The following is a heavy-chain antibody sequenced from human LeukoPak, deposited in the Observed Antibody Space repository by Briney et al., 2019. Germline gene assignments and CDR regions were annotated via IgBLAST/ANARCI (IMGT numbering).Heavy chain of an antibody. V-gene: IGHV3-30*15. CDR1: GFTFNSYA. CDR3: ARDRYSSGWYGDFDC. Sequence: PGGSLRLSCAVSGFTFNSYAMHWVRQAPGKGLEWVAVISSDGSNNYYADSVKGRFTISRDNSNNTLYQQLSSLRAEDTAVYYCARDRYSSGWYGDFDCWGQGTLVTVSS. J-gene: IGHJ4*02. CDR2: ISSDGSNN. D-gene: IGHD6-19*01.